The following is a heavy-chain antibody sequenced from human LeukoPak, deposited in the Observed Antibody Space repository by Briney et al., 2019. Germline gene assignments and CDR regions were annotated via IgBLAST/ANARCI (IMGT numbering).Heavy chain of an antibody. D-gene: IGHD3-10*01. CDR2: IYTRGST. V-gene: IGHV4-61*02. Sequence: PSQTLSLTCNVSGGSISSGRYYWSWIRQPAGKGLEWIGRIYTRGSTNYNPSLKSRVTMSVDTSKNQFSLKLSSVTAADTAVYYCATDGMVRGPDAWFDSWGQGTLVTVSS. CDR1: GGSISSGRYY. CDR3: ATDGMVRGPDAWFDS. J-gene: IGHJ5*01.